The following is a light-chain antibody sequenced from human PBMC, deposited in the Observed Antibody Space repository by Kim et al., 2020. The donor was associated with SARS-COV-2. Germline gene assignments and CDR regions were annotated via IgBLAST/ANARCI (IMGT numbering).Light chain of an antibody. V-gene: IGKV2-30*02. Sequence: DVVMTQSPLSLPVTLGQPASISCRSSQSLVHSDGNTYLNWFQQRPGQSPRRLVYRVSNRDSGVPERFSGSGSGTDFTLKISRVEADDVGVYYCMQGTHWPPTFGQGTKVEIK. CDR3: MQGTHWPPT. J-gene: IGKJ1*01. CDR1: QSLVHSDGNTY. CDR2: RVS.